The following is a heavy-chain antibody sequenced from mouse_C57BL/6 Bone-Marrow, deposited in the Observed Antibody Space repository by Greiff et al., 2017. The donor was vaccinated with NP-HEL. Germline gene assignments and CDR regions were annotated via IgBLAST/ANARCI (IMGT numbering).Heavy chain of an antibody. J-gene: IGHJ1*03. D-gene: IGHD2-4*01. CDR1: GFNIKDYY. CDR2: IDPEDGDT. Sequence: VQLQQSGAELVRPGASVKLSCTASGFNIKDYYMHWVKQRPEQGLEWIGRIDPEDGDTEYAPKFQGKATMTADTSSNTAYLQLSSLTSEDTAVYYCTSSTMIRKYFDVWGTGTTVTVSS. V-gene: IGHV14-1*01. CDR3: TSSTMIRKYFDV.